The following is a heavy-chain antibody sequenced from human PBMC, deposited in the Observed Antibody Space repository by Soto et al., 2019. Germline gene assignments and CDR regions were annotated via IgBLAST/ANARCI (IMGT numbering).Heavy chain of an antibody. CDR2: IYHSGST. V-gene: IGHV4-4*02. D-gene: IGHD1-26*01. CDR3: ARVSGSYYYGMDV. CDR1: GGSISSNYW. J-gene: IGHJ6*02. Sequence: QVQLQESGPGLVKPSGTLSLTCAVSGGSISSNYWWSWVRQPPGKGLEWIGEIYHSGSTNYNPSLKSRVTISVDKSKIQFSLKLSSVTAADTAVYYCARVSGSYYYGMDVWGQGTTVTVSS.